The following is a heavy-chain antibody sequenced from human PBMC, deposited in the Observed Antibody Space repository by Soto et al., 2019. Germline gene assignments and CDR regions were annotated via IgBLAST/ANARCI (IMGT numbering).Heavy chain of an antibody. Sequence: SVKVSCKASGYTFSDFDINWLRPASGQGPEWMGWMNAKSGDTFFAQRFQGKFNMTWDTSLSTAYMEVGSLTSDDTAMYYCARGNPFNYAGFDVWGQGTTVTVSS. J-gene: IGHJ6*02. CDR1: GYTFSDFD. CDR2: MNAKSGDT. D-gene: IGHD3-16*01. CDR3: ARGNPFNYAGFDV. V-gene: IGHV1-8*01.